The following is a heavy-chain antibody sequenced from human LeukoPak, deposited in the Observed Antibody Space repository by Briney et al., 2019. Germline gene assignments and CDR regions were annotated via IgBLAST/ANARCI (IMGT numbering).Heavy chain of an antibody. CDR3: ASMWEGGY. Sequence: GGSLRLSCAASGFTVSSNYMNWVRQAPGKGLEWVATIKQDGSEKYYGDSVKGRFTISRDNAQSSLFLQMNSLRDEDAAVYFCASMWEGGYWGQGTLVTVSS. CDR1: GFTVSSNY. V-gene: IGHV3-7*01. D-gene: IGHD1-26*01. CDR2: IKQDGSEK. J-gene: IGHJ4*02.